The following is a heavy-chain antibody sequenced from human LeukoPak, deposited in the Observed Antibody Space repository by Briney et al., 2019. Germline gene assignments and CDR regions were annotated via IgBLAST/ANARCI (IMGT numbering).Heavy chain of an antibody. CDR2: IIPIFGTA. CDR3: ARARVGDGYMFDY. CDR1: GGTFSSYA. J-gene: IGHJ4*02. D-gene: IGHD5-24*01. Sequence: SVKVSCKASGGTFSSYAISWVRQAPGQGLEWMGGIIPIFGTANYAQKFQGRVTITADKSTSTAYMELSSLRSEDTAVYYCARARVGDGYMFDYWGQGTLVTVSS. V-gene: IGHV1-69*06.